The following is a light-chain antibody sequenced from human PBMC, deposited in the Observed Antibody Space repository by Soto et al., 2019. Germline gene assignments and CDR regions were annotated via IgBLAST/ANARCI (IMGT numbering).Light chain of an antibody. Sequence: QSALAQPRSVSVSPGQSVTISCTGTSSDVGYYNYVSWYQQHPGKVPKVLIYDVTKRPSGVPDRFSGSKSGNTASLTISGLQVEDEADYYCCSFAGSFTWMFGGGTKLTVL. CDR1: SSDVGYYNY. V-gene: IGLV2-11*01. CDR2: DVT. CDR3: CSFAGSFTWM. J-gene: IGLJ3*02.